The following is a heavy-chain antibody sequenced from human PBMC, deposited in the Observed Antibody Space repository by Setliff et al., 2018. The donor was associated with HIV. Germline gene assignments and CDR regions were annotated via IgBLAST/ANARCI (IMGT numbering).Heavy chain of an antibody. V-gene: IGHV1-58*01. CDR3: ARGVRDRSSYWSLGYDYFYYTMDV. D-gene: IGHD6-19*01. CDR2: IVVGSGNT. CDR1: GFTFTSSA. Sequence: SVKVSCKASGFTFTSSAVQWVRQARGQRLEWIGWIVVGSGNTNYAQKFQERVTITRDMSTSTAYMELSSLRSEDTAVYYCARGVRDRSSYWSLGYDYFYYTMDVWGHGTTVTVSS. J-gene: IGHJ6*02.